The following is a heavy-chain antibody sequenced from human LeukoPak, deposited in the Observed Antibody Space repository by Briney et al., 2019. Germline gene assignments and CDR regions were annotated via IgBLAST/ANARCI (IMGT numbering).Heavy chain of an antibody. V-gene: IGHV4-59*01. J-gene: IGHJ4*02. D-gene: IGHD3-16*02. CDR2: IYYSGST. CDR1: GGSIGSYY. Sequence: PSETLSLTCTVSGGSIGSYYWSWIRQPPGKGLEWIGYIYYSGSTNYNPSLQSRVTISVDTSKNQFSLKLSSVTAADTAVYYCARGLYDYVWGSYRENYYFDYWGQGTLVTVSS. CDR3: ARGLYDYVWGSYRENYYFDY.